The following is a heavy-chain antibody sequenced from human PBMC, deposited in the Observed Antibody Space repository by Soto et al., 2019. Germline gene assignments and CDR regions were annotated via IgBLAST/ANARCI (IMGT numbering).Heavy chain of an antibody. CDR2: IYYSGRT. V-gene: IGHV4-39*01. CDR1: GESISSSSYY. D-gene: IGHD2-21*02. Sequence: LSLTCIVSGESISSSSYYWGWIRQPPGKGLEWIGSIYYSGRTYYNPSFKSRVTISIDASKNQFSLKLSSVTATDTAVYYCARQRTTVVTQAYFDHWGQGALVTVSS. CDR3: ARQRTTVVTQAYFDH. J-gene: IGHJ4*02.